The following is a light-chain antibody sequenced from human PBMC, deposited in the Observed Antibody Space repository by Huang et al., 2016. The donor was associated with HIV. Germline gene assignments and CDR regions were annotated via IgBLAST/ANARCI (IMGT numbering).Light chain of an antibody. J-gene: IGKJ4*01. V-gene: IGKV1-39*01. CDR1: QSIRNY. Sequence: DIQMTQSPSSLSASVGDRVTITCRASQSIRNYLNWYRHKPGRAPDLLIYGVSDLQSGVPSRCSGSTSGTDFTLTITNLQPEDFATYYCQQSYTIPLTFGGGTKVE. CDR3: QQSYTIPLT. CDR2: GVS.